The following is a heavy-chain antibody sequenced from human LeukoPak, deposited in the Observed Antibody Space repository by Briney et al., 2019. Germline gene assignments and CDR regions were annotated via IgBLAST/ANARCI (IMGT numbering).Heavy chain of an antibody. Sequence: PSETLSLTCTVSGGSIISYYWSWIRQPPGKGLEWIGYIYYSGSTNYNPSLKSRVTISVDTSKNRFSLKLSSVTAADTAVYYCARVTKTYYYYMDVWGKGTTVTVSS. CDR1: GGSIISYY. CDR3: ARVTKTYYYYMDV. J-gene: IGHJ6*03. CDR2: IYYSGST. D-gene: IGHD2-2*01. V-gene: IGHV4-59*01.